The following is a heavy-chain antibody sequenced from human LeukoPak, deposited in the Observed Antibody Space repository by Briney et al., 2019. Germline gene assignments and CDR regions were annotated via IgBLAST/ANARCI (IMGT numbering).Heavy chain of an antibody. CDR2: IRYDGSNK. CDR3: AKGGVAVAGTPYYYYYMDV. CDR1: GFTFSSYG. D-gene: IGHD6-19*01. V-gene: IGHV3-30*02. Sequence: PGGSLRLSCAASGFTFSSYGMHWVRQAPGKGLEWVAFIRYDGSNKYYAGSVKGRFTISRDNSKNTLYLQMNSLRAEDTAVYYCAKGGVAVAGTPYYYYYMDVWGKGTTVTVSS. J-gene: IGHJ6*03.